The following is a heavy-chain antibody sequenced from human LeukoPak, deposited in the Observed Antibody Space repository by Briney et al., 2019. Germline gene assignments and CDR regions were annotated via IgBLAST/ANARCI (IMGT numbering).Heavy chain of an antibody. CDR2: ISDSGGET. CDR1: GFTFSTYT. CDR3: AKSHSVAQRGYFDF. D-gene: IGHD3-10*01. J-gene: IGHJ4*02. V-gene: IGHV3-23*01. Sequence: GGSLRLSCAASGFTFSTYTMSWVRLAPGKELEWVSTISDSGGETYYADSVKGRFTISRDNSKNTLYLQMNSLRAEDTAFYYCAKSHSVAQRGYFDFWGQGTLVTVSS.